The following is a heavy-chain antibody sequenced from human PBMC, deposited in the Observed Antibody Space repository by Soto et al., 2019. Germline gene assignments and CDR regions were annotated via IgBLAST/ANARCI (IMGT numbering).Heavy chain of an antibody. CDR3: ARGPIYMVRGKTPSFDY. J-gene: IGHJ4*02. D-gene: IGHD3-10*01. Sequence: EVQLVESGGGLVQPGGSLRLSCAVSGFTFSDHYINWVRQAPGKGLEWVGRTRNKAHSYTTEYAASVKGRFTISRDDSKNSVYLQMNSLKTEDTAVYYCARGPIYMVRGKTPSFDYRGQGTLGTVSS. V-gene: IGHV3-72*01. CDR2: TRNKAHSYTT. CDR1: GFTFSDHY.